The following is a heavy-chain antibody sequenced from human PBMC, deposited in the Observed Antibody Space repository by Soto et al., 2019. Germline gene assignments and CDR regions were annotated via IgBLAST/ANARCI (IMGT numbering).Heavy chain of an antibody. D-gene: IGHD2-15*01. CDR1: GYTFTSYG. J-gene: IGHJ3*02. CDR2: ISAYNGNT. V-gene: IGHV1-18*04. CDR3: ARRMGVVGPGAFDI. Sequence: SSVKVSCKASGYTFTSYGISWVRQAPGQWLEWMGWISAYNGNTNYAQKLQGRVTMTTDTSTSTAYMELRSLRSDDTAVYYCARRMGVVGPGAFDIWGQGTMVTVSS.